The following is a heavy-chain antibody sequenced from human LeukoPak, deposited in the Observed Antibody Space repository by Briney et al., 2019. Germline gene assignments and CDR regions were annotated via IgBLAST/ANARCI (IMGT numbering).Heavy chain of an antibody. D-gene: IGHD3-10*01. Sequence: SSETLSLTCGVYGGSFSGYYWSWIRQPPGKGLEWIGEINHSGSTNYNPSLKSRVTISVGTSKNQFSLKLSSVTAADTAVYYCARDLLTIWFAEFYYWGQGTLVTVSS. CDR1: GGSFSGYY. CDR2: INHSGST. J-gene: IGHJ4*02. V-gene: IGHV4-34*01. CDR3: ARDLLTIWFAEFYY.